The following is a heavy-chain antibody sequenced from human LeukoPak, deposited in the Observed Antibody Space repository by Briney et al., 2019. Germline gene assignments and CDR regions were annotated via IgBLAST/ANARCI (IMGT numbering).Heavy chain of an antibody. D-gene: IGHD6-13*01. CDR3: ARDLAAGGTYLHY. CDR1: GFTVSSNY. J-gene: IGHJ4*02. CDR2: IYGGGST. V-gene: IGHV3-53*01. Sequence: PGGSLRLSCAASGFTVSSNYMSWVRQAPGKGPEWVSVIYGGGSTYYADSVKGRFTISRDNSKNTLYLQMNSLRAEDTAVYYCARDLAAGGTYLHYWGQGTLVTVSS.